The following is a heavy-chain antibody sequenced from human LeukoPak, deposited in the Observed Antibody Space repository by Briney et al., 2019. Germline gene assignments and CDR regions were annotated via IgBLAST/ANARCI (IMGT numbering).Heavy chain of an antibody. CDR1: GGSISSYY. D-gene: IGHD3-22*01. V-gene: IGHV4-59*08. CDR3: ARHGGPPYDSRRYYYYGMDV. CDR2: IYYSGST. Sequence: SETLSLTCTVSGGSISSYYWSWIRQPPGKGLEWIGYIYYSGSTNYNPSLKSRVTISVDTSKNQFSLKLSSVTAADTGVYYCARHGGPPYDSRRYYYYGMDVWGQGTTVTVSS. J-gene: IGHJ6*02.